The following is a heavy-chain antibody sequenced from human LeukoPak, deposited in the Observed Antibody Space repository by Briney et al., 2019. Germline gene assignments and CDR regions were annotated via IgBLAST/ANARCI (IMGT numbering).Heavy chain of an antibody. CDR3: ARGYSSSWYLD. D-gene: IGHD6-13*01. Sequence: GGSLRLSCAGSGFNFSSYSMSWVRQAPWKGLEFVSSISSSSSFIYYADSVKGRFTISRDNAKKSLSLQMNSLRADDTAVYYCARGYSSSWYLDWGQGTLVTVSS. CDR1: GFNFSSYS. V-gene: IGHV3-21*01. CDR2: ISSSSSFI. J-gene: IGHJ4*02.